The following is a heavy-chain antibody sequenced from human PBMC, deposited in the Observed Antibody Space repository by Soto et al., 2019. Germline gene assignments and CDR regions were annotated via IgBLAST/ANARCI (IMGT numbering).Heavy chain of an antibody. D-gene: IGHD3-10*01. CDR3: ARTLLWFGGALNYFDY. CDR1: GGSISSGGYY. V-gene: IGHV4-31*03. Sequence: SETLSLTCTVSGGSISSGGYYWSWIRQHPGKGLEWIGYIYYSGSTYYNPSLKSRVTISVDTSKNQFSLKLSSVTAADTAVYYCARTLLWFGGALNYFDYWGQGTLVTAPQ. CDR2: IYYSGST. J-gene: IGHJ4*02.